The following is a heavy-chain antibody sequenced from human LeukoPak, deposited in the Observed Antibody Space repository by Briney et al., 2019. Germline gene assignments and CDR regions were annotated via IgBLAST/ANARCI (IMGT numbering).Heavy chain of an antibody. Sequence: GGSLRLSCTTSGFTFSDYSVNWVRQAPGKGLEWVSSINSRSNYIFYADSVKGRFTVSRDNAKNSLYLQMNSLRAEDTAVYFCARVASFRFYFDYWGQGALVAVSS. D-gene: IGHD2/OR15-2a*01. V-gene: IGHV3-21*04. CDR2: INSRSNYI. CDR3: ARVASFRFYFDY. CDR1: GFTFSDYS. J-gene: IGHJ4*02.